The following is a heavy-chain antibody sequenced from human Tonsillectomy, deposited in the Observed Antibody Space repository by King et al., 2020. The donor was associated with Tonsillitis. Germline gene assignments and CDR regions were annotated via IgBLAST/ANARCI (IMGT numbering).Heavy chain of an antibody. V-gene: IGHV3-11*01. Sequence: VQLVESGGGVVKPGGSLRLSCAGSGFTFSDYYMSWIRQAPGKGLEWVSYISSGGSTIYHADSVKGRFTISRDNAKNSLYLQMNSLRAEETAMYYCARDRWPALGLHEDPTSGTGGFDYWGQGTVVTVSS. J-gene: IGHJ4*02. CDR1: GFTFSDYY. CDR2: ISSGGSTI. D-gene: IGHD1-1*01. CDR3: ARDRWPALGLHEDPTSGTGGFDY.